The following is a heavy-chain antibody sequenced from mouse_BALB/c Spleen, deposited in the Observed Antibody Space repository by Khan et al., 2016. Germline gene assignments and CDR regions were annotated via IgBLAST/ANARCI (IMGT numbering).Heavy chain of an antibody. CDR3: ARDISAATSFDY. D-gene: IGHD1-2*01. CDR2: IDPTSDYT. J-gene: IGHJ2*01. CDR1: GFTSTHYT. Sequence: VQLQESGAELARPGASVKMSCTASGFTSTHYTIYWIKQRPGQGLEWIGYIDPTSDYTNYNQNFKDKATFTADKSSNTAYMQLSSLTSEDSAVYSCARDISAATSFDYWGQGTTLTVSS. V-gene: IGHV1-4*01.